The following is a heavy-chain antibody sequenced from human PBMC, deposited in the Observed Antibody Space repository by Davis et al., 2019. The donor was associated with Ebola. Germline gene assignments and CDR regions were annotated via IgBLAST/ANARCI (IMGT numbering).Heavy chain of an antibody. V-gene: IGHV4-34*01. CDR1: GGSFSGYY. Sequence: PSETRSLTCAVYGGSFSGYYWSWIRQPPGKGLEWIGEINHSGSTNYNPSLKSRVTISVDTSKNQFSLKLSSVTAADTAVYYCARGGSSSWYSFDPTKYYYYGMDVWGQGTTVTVSS. CDR3: ARGGSSSWYSFDPTKYYYYGMDV. D-gene: IGHD6-13*01. J-gene: IGHJ6*02. CDR2: INHSGST.